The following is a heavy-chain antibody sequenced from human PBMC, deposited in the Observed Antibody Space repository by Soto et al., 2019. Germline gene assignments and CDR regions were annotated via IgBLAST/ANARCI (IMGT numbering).Heavy chain of an antibody. CDR3: AKGGSNPEAFDY. CDR1: GFTVSSNY. D-gene: IGHD1-26*01. V-gene: IGHV3-66*01. Sequence: HPGGSLRLSCAASGFTVSSNYMSWVRQAPGKGLEWVSVIYSGGSTYHADSVKGRFTISRDNSKNMMYLQMNSLRAEDTAVYFCAKGGSNPEAFDYWGQGTLVTVST. CDR2: IYSGGST. J-gene: IGHJ4*02.